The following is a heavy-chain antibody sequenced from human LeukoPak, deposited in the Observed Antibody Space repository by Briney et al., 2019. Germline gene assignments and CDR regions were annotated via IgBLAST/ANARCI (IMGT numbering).Heavy chain of an antibody. V-gene: IGHV1-8*03. Sequence: ASVKVSCKASGYTFTSYDINWVRQATGQGLEWMGWMNPNSGNTGYAQKFQGRVAITRNTSISTAYMELSSLRSEDTAVYYCARVDYDFWSGYTAYYHYYMDVWGKGTTVTVSS. J-gene: IGHJ6*03. D-gene: IGHD3-3*01. CDR3: ARVDYDFWSGYTAYYHYYMDV. CDR1: GYTFTSYD. CDR2: MNPNSGNT.